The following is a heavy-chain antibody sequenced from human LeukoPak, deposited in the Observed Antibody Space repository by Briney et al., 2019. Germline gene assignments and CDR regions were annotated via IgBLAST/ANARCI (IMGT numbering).Heavy chain of an antibody. CDR1: GFTVSNNW. V-gene: IGHV3-66*01. D-gene: IGHD2-2*01. CDR3: ARDPSAVTANTYA. J-gene: IGHJ5*02. Sequence: PGGSLRLSCAASGFTVSNNWMNSVRQAPGKGLEWVSLIFSGGDTQYADSVKDRFTISRDASKNTLYLQMSNLRAEDTAVYCCARDPSAVTANTYAWGQGTLVTVSS. CDR2: IFSGGDT.